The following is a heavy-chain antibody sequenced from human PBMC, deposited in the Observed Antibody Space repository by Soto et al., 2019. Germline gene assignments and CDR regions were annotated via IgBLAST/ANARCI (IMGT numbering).Heavy chain of an antibody. J-gene: IGHJ4*02. V-gene: IGHV4-61*01. CDR2: IYYSGST. CDR1: GGSVSSGSYY. Sequence: QVQLQESGPGLVKPSETLSLTCTVSGGSVSSGSYYWSWIRQPPGKGLEWIGYIYYSGSTNYNPSLKSRVTISVDTSKNQCSLKLSSVTAADTAVYYCASQATALDYWGQGTLVTVSS. CDR3: ASQATALDY.